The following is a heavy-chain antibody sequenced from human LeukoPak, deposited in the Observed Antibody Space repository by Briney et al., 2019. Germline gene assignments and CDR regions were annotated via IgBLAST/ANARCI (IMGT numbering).Heavy chain of an antibody. J-gene: IGHJ4*02. Sequence: GGSLRLSCAASGFTFRNYVIHWVRQAPGRGLEWVAVISFDGNDKHYADAVKGRFTVSRDNSRNTLYLQMNSLRDEDTAVYYCARELYGKSWYEYWGQGILLTVSS. CDR1: GFTFRNYV. CDR2: ISFDGNDK. D-gene: IGHD6-13*01. CDR3: ARELYGKSWYEY. V-gene: IGHV3-30*03.